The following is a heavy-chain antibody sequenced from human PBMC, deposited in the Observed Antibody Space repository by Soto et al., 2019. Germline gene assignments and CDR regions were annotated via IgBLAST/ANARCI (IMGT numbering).Heavy chain of an antibody. D-gene: IGHD1-1*01. J-gene: IGHJ4*02. CDR2: ISGYSGNT. Sequence: QVQLVQSGAEVKKPGASVKVSCKASGYIFTSYGSSWVRQAPGQGLEWMGWISGYSGNTNYAQKLQGRVTMTTDTSTSTAYMELRSLRSDDTAVYYCARAPEALEPESPYYLDYWGQGTLVTVSS. CDR3: ARAPEALEPESPYYLDY. CDR1: GYIFTSYG. V-gene: IGHV1-18*01.